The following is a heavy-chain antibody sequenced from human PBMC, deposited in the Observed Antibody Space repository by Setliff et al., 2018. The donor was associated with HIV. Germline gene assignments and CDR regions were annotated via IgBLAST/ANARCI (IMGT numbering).Heavy chain of an antibody. CDR2: INPSGGST. CDR1: GYTFTSYY. V-gene: IGHV1-46*01. J-gene: IGHJ6*03. Sequence: ASVKVSCMASGYTFTSYYMHWVRQAPGQGLEWMGIINPSGGSTSYAQKFQGRVTMTRDTSTSTVYMELSSLRSEDTAVYYCARDRQVVVVAATGYYYYYMDVWGKGTTVTVSS. D-gene: IGHD2-15*01. CDR3: ARDRQVVVVAATGYYYYYMDV.